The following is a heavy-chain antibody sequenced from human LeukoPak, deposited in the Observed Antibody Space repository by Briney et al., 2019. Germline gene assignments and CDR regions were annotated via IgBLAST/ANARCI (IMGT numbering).Heavy chain of an antibody. CDR2: ISSSSSYI. D-gene: IGHD2-15*01. J-gene: IGHJ4*02. CDR3: ARGPGSGHYFDY. V-gene: IGHV3-21*01. Sequence: PGGSLRLSCAASGFTFSSYSMNWVRQAPGKGLEWVSSISSSSSYIYYADSVKGRFTISRDNAENSLYLQMNSLRAEDTAVYYCARGPGSGHYFDYWGQGTLVTVSS. CDR1: GFTFSSYS.